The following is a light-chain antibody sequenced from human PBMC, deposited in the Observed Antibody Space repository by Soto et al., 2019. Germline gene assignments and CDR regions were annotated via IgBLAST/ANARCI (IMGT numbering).Light chain of an antibody. CDR1: QSFSSTY. V-gene: IGKV3-20*01. J-gene: IGKJ1*01. Sequence: EIVLTQSPGTLSLSPGERATLSCRASQSFSSTYLAWYQQKPGQAPRLLIYGASSRATGIPDRFSGGGSGTDFSLTISRLDPEDFAVYYCQQHSSSPITFGQGTKVDIK. CDR2: GAS. CDR3: QQHSSSPIT.